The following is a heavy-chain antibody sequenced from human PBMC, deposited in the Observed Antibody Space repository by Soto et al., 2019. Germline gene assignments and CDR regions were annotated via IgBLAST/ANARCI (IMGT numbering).Heavy chain of an antibody. CDR2: ISGSGGST. Sequence: GGSLRLSCAASGFTFSSYAMSWVRQAPGKGLEWVSAISGSGGSTYYADSVKGRFTISRDNSKNTLYLQMNSLRAEDTAVYYCAKDSGAIWSGIPSLFDYWGQGTLVTVSS. V-gene: IGHV3-23*01. CDR1: GFTFSSYA. J-gene: IGHJ4*02. CDR3: AKDSGAIWSGIPSLFDY. D-gene: IGHD3-3*01.